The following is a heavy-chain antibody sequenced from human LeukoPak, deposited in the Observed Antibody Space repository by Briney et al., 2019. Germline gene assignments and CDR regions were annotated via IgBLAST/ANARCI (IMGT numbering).Heavy chain of an antibody. V-gene: IGHV1-18*01. CDR2: ISAYNGNT. CDR3: ARAKEGYCSSTSCYTRAWIDY. D-gene: IGHD2-2*02. Sequence: ASVKVSCKASGYTFTSYGISWVRQAPGQGLEWMGWISAYNGNTNYAQKLQGRVTMTTDTSTSTAYMELRSLRSDDTAVYYCARAKEGYCSSTSCYTRAWIDYWGQGTLVTASS. J-gene: IGHJ4*02. CDR1: GYTFTSYG.